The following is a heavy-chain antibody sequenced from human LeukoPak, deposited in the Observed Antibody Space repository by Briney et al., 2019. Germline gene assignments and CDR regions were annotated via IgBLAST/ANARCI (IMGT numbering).Heavy chain of an antibody. D-gene: IGHD2-15*01. V-gene: IGHV3-53*01. CDR3: GILPGSGH. CDR2: IYSGGST. CDR1: GFTVSHNY. J-gene: IGHJ1*01. Sequence: GGSLRLSCAAPGFTVSHNYMTWVRQAPGKGLEWVSIIYSGGSTYYADSVKGRFTISRDNSKNTLYLQMNSLRAEDTAVYYCGILPGSGHWGQGTLVTVSS.